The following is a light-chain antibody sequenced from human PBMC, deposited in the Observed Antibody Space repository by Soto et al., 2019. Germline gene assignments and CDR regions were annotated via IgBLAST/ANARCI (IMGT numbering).Light chain of an antibody. V-gene: IGLV1-40*01. CDR1: SSNIGTPYD. CDR2: GNS. J-gene: IGLJ2*01. Sequence: QSVLTQPPSVSGAPGQRVTISCTGSSSNIGTPYDVHWYQQLPGTAPKLLIYGNSNRPSGVPDRFSGSRSGTSASLAITGLQAEDEADYYCQSFDSRLWTVVFGGGTKLTVL. CDR3: QSFDSRLWTVV.